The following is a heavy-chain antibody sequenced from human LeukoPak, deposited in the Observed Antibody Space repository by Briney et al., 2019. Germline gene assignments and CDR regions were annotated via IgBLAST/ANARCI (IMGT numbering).Heavy chain of an antibody. CDR2: IYPGDSDT. Sequence: GESLKISCKGSGYSFTSYWIGWVRQMPGKGLEWMGIIYPGDSDTRYSPSFQGQVTISADKSISTAYLQWSSLKASDTAMYYCARHLGFCSSTSCYTNDFDYWGLGALVTVSS. V-gene: IGHV5-51*01. D-gene: IGHD2-2*02. J-gene: IGHJ4*02. CDR1: GYSFTSYW. CDR3: ARHLGFCSSTSCYTNDFDY.